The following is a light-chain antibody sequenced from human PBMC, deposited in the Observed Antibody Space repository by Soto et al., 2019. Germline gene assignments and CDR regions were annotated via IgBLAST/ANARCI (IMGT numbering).Light chain of an antibody. J-gene: IGKJ1*01. CDR3: QRYGSSPLT. CDR1: QSVRSSY. V-gene: IGKV3-20*01. CDR2: GAS. Sequence: EIVLTQSPGTLSLSPGERATLSCRASQSVRSSYLAWYQQKPGQAPRLLMYGASSRASGIPDRFSGSGSGTDFTLTISRLEPEDFAVFYCQRYGSSPLTFGQGTKVEIK.